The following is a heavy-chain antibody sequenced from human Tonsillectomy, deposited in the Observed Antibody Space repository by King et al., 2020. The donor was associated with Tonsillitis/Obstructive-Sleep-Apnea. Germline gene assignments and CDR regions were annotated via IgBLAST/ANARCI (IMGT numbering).Heavy chain of an antibody. J-gene: IGHJ4*02. CDR1: GFTFSSYA. CDR2: ISYDGTNK. CDR3: ARDPGWSGYPSRDFDY. V-gene: IGHV3-30*04. D-gene: IGHD3-3*01. Sequence: VQLVESGGGVVQPGRSLRLSCAASGFTFSSYAMHWVRQAPGKGLEWVAVISYDGTNKYYADSVKGRFTISRDNSNNTLYLQMNSLRAEDTAVFYCARDPGWSGYPSRDFDYWGQGTLVTVSS.